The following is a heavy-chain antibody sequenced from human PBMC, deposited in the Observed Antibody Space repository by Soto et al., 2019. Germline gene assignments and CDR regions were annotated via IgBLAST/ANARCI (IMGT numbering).Heavy chain of an antibody. CDR2: IDPSDSYT. Sequence: GESLKISCKGSGYSFTSYWISWVRQMPGKGLEWMGRIDPSDSYTNYSPSFQGHVTISADKSISTAYLQWSSLKASDAAMYYCARRYCSGGSCYGYYGMDVWGQGTTVTVSS. CDR3: ARRYCSGGSCYGYYGMDV. V-gene: IGHV5-10-1*01. D-gene: IGHD2-15*01. J-gene: IGHJ6*02. CDR1: GYSFTSYW.